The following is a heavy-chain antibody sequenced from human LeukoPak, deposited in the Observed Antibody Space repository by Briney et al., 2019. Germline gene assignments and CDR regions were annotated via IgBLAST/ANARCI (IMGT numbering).Heavy chain of an antibody. J-gene: IGHJ4*02. CDR2: IYPGDSDT. CDR1: GYSFTTYW. V-gene: IGHV5-51*01. Sequence: GESLKISCKGSGYSFTTYWIAWVRQMPGKGLEWMGIIYPGDSDTRNSPSFQGQVTISADKSISTAYLQWSSLRASDTAMYYCARHGGYGGNQKAHFDYWGQGTLVTVSS. CDR3: ARHGGYGGNQKAHFDY. D-gene: IGHD4-23*01.